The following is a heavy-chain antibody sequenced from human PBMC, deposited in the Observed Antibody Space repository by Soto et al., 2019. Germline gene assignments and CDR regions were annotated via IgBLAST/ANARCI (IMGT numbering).Heavy chain of an antibody. J-gene: IGHJ6*02. Sequence: GGSLRLSCAASGFTFSSYAMSWVRQAPGKGLEWVSAISGSGGSTYYADSVKGRFTISRDNSKNTLYLQMNSLRAEDTAVYYCAMLMDDRGSYYLNYYYYGMDVWGQGTTVTVSS. D-gene: IGHD1-26*01. V-gene: IGHV3-23*01. CDR1: GFTFSSYA. CDR2: ISGSGGST. CDR3: AMLMDDRGSYYLNYYYYGMDV.